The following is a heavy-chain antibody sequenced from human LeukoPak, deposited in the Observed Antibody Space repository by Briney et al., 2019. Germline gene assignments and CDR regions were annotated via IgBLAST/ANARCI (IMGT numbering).Heavy chain of an antibody. V-gene: IGHV1-69*13. D-gene: IGHD2-2*01. CDR1: GYTFTSYG. CDR3: ATSEYQLLFYYYYGMDV. J-gene: IGHJ6*02. CDR2: IIPIFGTA. Sequence: GASVKVSCKASGYTFTSYGISWVRQAPGQGLEWMGGIIPIFGTANYAQKFQGRVTITADESTSTAYMELSSLRSEDTAVYYCATSEYQLLFYYYYGMDVWGQGTTVTVSS.